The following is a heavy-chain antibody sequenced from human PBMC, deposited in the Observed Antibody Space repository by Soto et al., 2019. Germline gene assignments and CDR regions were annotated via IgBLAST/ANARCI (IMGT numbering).Heavy chain of an antibody. J-gene: IGHJ6*02. Sequence: EVQVVESGGGLVQPGGSLRLSCTVSGFTFSSHWMHWVRQAPGKGLVWVSRLNGDGSSTHYGHSMRGRVSISRDNAKNTVYLQLDSLRDEDSALYYCARGLKNYYAMDVWGQGTTVTVAS. CDR3: ARGLKNYYAMDV. CDR2: LNGDGSST. CDR1: GFTFSSHW. V-gene: IGHV3-74*01.